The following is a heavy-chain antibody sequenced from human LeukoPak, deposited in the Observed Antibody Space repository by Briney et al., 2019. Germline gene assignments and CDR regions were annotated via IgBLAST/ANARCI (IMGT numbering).Heavy chain of an antibody. J-gene: IGHJ4*02. CDR1: EFDFSTHA. V-gene: IGHV3-23*01. CDR3: ANEIRPKDY. Sequence: GGYLRLYSAASEFDFSTHAMTWVRQAPGKGLEWVSAISISGTKTYYADSVKGRFTISRDNSKNTLYLLMYSLRAEDTAVYYCANEIRPKDYWGQGTLVTVSS. D-gene: IGHD4-17*01. CDR2: ISISGTKT.